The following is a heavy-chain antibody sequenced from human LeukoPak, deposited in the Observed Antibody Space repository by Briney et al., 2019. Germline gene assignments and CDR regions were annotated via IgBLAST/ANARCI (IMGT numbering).Heavy chain of an antibody. D-gene: IGHD1-26*01. CDR3: ARDREHFDY. CDR1: GYTFTSYA. CDR2: INAGNGNT. V-gene: IGHV1-3*01. J-gene: IGHJ4*02. Sequence: GASVKVSCKASGYTFTSYALHWVRQAPGQRLEWMGCINAGNGNTKYSQKFQGRVTVTRDTSANTAYMELSSLRSEDTAVYYCARDREHFDYWGQGTLVTVSS.